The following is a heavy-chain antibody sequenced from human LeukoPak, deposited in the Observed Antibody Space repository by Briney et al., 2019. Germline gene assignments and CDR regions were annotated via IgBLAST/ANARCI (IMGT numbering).Heavy chain of an antibody. J-gene: IGHJ6*03. Sequence: PSETLSLTCTVSGGSISRGSYYWSWFRQPAEKGLEWIGRIYTSGSTYYNPSLKSRVTISADTSKNQFSLNVSSVTAADTAVYYCARATSSYFYYMDVWGKGTTVTISS. V-gene: IGHV4-61*02. CDR3: ARATSSYFYYMDV. D-gene: IGHD5-12*01. CDR2: IYTSGST. CDR1: GGSISRGSYY.